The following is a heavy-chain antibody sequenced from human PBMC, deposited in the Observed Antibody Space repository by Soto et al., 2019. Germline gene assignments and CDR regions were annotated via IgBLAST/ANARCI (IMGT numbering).Heavy chain of an antibody. J-gene: IGHJ4*02. CDR3: ARDSIYFPEYKIPGFFGELPFFDY. Sequence: ASVKVSCKASGYTFTGYYMHWVRQAPGQGLEWMGRINPNSGGTNYAQKFQGWVTMTRDTSSSTAYMELSRLRSDDTAVYYCARDSIYFPEYKIPGFFGELPFFDYWGQGTLVTVSS. V-gene: IGHV1-2*04. CDR1: GYTFTGYY. CDR2: INPNSGGT. D-gene: IGHD3-16*02.